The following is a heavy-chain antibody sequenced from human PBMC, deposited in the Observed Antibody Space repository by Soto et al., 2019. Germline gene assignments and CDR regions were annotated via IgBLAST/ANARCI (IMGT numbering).Heavy chain of an antibody. D-gene: IGHD3-10*01. CDR2: IYYSGST. J-gene: IGHJ6*03. V-gene: IGHV4-31*03. Sequence: QVQLQESGPGLVKPPQTLSLTCTVSGGSISSGGYYWSWISQHPGTGLEWIGYIYYSGSTYYNPSLRSRVTISVDTSKNQFSLKLSSVTAAYTAVYYCAIESERWFGELSQNYYYYYMDVWGKGTTVTVSS. CDR1: GGSISSGGYY. CDR3: AIESERWFGELSQNYYYYYMDV.